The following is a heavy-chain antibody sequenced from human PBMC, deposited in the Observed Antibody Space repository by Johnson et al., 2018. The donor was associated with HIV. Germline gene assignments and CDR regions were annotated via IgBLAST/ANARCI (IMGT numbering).Heavy chain of an antibody. D-gene: IGHD1-1*01. CDR2: ISYDGSNK. V-gene: IGHV3-30*14. J-gene: IGHJ3*02. CDR3: AREGTLGAFDS. CDR1: GFTFSSYA. Sequence: QVQLVESGGGVVQPGRSLRLSCAASGFTFSSYAMHWVRQAPGKGLEWVAVISYDGSNKYYADSVKGRFTVSRDNSKNTLYLQMNSLRVEDTAIYYCAREGTLGAFDSWGQGTMVTVSS.